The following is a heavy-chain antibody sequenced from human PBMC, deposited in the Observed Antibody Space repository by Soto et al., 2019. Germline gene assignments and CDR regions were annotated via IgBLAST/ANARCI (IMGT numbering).Heavy chain of an antibody. J-gene: IGHJ3*02. V-gene: IGHV4-59*08. CDR3: ARQKKQGAFDI. CDR1: GGSISSYY. Sequence: ASETLSLTCTVSGGSISSYYWSWIRQPPGKGLEWIGYIYYSGSTNYNPSLKSRVTISVDTSKNQFSLKLSSVTAADTAVYYCARQKKQGAFDIWGQGTMVTVSS. CDR2: IYYSGST.